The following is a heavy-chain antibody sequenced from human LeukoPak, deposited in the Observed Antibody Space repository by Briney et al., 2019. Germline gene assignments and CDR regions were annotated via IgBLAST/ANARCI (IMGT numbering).Heavy chain of an antibody. V-gene: IGHV1-18*01. CDR3: ARDRRAYCSGTSCYGHY. CDR1: GYTFTSYG. D-gene: IGHD2-2*01. J-gene: IGHJ4*02. Sequence: GASVKVSCKASGYTFTSYGISWVRQAPGQGLEWMGWISAYNGNTNYAQKLQGRVTMTTDTSTSTAYMELRSLRSDDTAVYYCARDRRAYCSGTSCYGHYWGQGTLVTVSS. CDR2: ISAYNGNT.